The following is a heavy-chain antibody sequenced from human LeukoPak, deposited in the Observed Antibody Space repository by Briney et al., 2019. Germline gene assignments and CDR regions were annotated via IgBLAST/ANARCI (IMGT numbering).Heavy chain of an antibody. V-gene: IGHV3-33*01. Sequence: GGSLRLSCAASGYTFSSYGMHWVRQAPGKGLEWVAVIWYDGSNKFYADSVKGRFTISRDNSNNTLYLQMNSLRAEDTAVYYCARDTENAFDIWGQGTLVTVSS. CDR2: IWYDGSNK. CDR1: GYTFSSYG. D-gene: IGHD4-17*01. J-gene: IGHJ3*02. CDR3: ARDTENAFDI.